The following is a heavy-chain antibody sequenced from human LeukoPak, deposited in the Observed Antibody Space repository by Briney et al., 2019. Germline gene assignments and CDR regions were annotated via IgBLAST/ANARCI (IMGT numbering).Heavy chain of an antibody. D-gene: IGHD2-21*02. CDR2: ISYDGSNK. V-gene: IGHV3-30-3*01. J-gene: IGHJ4*02. CDR1: GFTFSSYA. Sequence: PGGSLRLSCAASGFTFSSYAMHWVRQAPGKGLEWVAVISYDGSNKYYADSVKGRFTISRDNSKNTLYLQMNSLRAEDTAVYYCARERTATALFDYWGQGTLVTVSS. CDR3: ARERTATALFDY.